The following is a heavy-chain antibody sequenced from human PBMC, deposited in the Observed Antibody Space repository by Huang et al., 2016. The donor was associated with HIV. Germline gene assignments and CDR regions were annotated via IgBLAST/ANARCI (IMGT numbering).Heavy chain of an antibody. V-gene: IGHV3-48*01. D-gene: IGHD6-13*01. CDR2: ISETGSVI. CDR1: GFSFSSCN. J-gene: IGHJ4*02. Sequence: EEQLVESGGGLVQPGGSLRLSCAASGFSFSSCNMNWVRQGQGKGLEWLSYISETGSVITYADAVKGRLTVSRDNAKNSLYLQMDSMRAEDTAVYYCARGYSSSWLYNWGQGTLVTVSS. CDR3: ARGYSSSWLYN.